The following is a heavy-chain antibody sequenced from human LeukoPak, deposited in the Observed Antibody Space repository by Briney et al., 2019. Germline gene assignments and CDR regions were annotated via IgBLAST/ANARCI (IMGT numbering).Heavy chain of an antibody. CDR2: IYYSGTT. J-gene: IGHJ4*02. CDR3: ARGANWGSPDY. Sequence: PSETLSLTCTVSGGSISSDYWSRIRQSPGKGLEWIGYIYYSGTTSYNLSLKSRVTISLDTSKNQFSLKLSSVTAADTAVYYCARGANWGSPDYWGQGTLVTVSS. CDR1: GGSISSDY. V-gene: IGHV4-59*01. D-gene: IGHD7-27*01.